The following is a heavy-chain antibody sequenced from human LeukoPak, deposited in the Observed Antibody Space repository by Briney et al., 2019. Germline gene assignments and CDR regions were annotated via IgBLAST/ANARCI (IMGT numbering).Heavy chain of an antibody. D-gene: IGHD3-16*02. Sequence: PSETLSLTCTVSGGSISSGGYYWSWIRQHPGKGPEWIGYIYYSGSTYYNPSLKSRVTISVDTSKNQFSLKLSSVTAADTAVYYCAARGSYRPSPFDYWGQGTLVTVSS. CDR3: AARGSYRPSPFDY. CDR1: GGSISSGGYY. V-gene: IGHV4-31*03. CDR2: IYYSGST. J-gene: IGHJ4*02.